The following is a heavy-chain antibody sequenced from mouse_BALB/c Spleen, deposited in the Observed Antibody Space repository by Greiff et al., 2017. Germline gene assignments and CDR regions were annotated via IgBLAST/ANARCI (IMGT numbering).Heavy chain of an antibody. V-gene: IGHV1-82*01. CDR1: GYAFSSSW. J-gene: IGHJ3*01. D-gene: IGHD1-1*02. CDR2: IYPGDGDT. CDR3: APYGAGFAY. Sequence: QVQLQQSGPELVKPGASVKISCKASGYAFSSSWMNWVKQRPGQGLEWIGRIYPGDGDTNYNGKFKGKATLTADKSSSTAYMQLSNLTSVDSAVYFCAPYGAGFAYWGQGTLVTVSA.